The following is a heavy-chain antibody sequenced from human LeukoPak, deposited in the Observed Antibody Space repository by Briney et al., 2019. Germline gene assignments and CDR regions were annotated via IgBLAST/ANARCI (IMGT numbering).Heavy chain of an antibody. D-gene: IGHD3-10*01. Sequence: ETLSLTCTVSGGSISSHYWSWIRLPPGKGLEWVGRIKNKADGGTTDYAAPVKGRFTISRDDSKNTLYLQMNSLKTEDTAVYYCTTSGTPFQYWGQGTLVTVSS. CDR1: GGSISSHY. J-gene: IGHJ4*02. CDR2: IKNKADGGTT. V-gene: IGHV3-15*01. CDR3: TTSGTPFQY.